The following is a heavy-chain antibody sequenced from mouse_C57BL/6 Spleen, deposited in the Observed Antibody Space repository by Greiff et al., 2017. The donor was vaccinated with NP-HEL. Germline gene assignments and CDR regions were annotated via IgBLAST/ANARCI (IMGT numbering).Heavy chain of an antibody. CDR3: TREDYDYFDY. D-gene: IGHD2-4*01. CDR2: ISSGGDYI. J-gene: IGHJ2*01. V-gene: IGHV5-9-1*02. CDR1: GFTFSSYA. Sequence: EVKVVESGEGLVKPGGSLKLSCAASGFTFSSYAMSWVRQTPEKRLEWVAYISSGGDYIYYADTVKGRFTISRDNARNTLYLQMSSLKSEDTAMYYCTREDYDYFDYWGQGTTLTVSS.